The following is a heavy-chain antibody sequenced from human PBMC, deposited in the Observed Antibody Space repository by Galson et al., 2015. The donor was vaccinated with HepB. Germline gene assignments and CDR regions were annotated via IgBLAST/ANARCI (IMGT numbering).Heavy chain of an antibody. CDR3: ARWWMASSWFDP. CDR1: GGSISSGYFY. D-gene: IGHD2-8*01. CDR2: IYYSGRT. J-gene: IGHJ5*02. Sequence: SHTLSLTCTVSGGSISSGYFYWSRIRQLPGNGLEWIGYIYYSGRTYYNPSLKSPITMSLDTSENQFSLSLTSVSAADSAVYYCARWWMASSWFDPWGQGTLVTVSS. V-gene: IGHV4-30-4*08.